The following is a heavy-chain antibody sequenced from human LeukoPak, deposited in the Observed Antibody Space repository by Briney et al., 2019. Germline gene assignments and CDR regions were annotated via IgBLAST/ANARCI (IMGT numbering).Heavy chain of an antibody. J-gene: IGHJ4*02. D-gene: IGHD2-2*01. CDR1: GGTFSSYA. CDR2: IFPIFDTE. V-gene: IGHV1-69*13. Sequence: SVKVSCKASGGTFSSYAISWVRQAPGQGREWMGVIFPIFDTENYAQKLQARVTITADESTSTAYMELSSLRSEDTAVYYCARYAREAEEGCSSTSCLPPYFDYWGQGTLVTVSS. CDR3: ARYAREAEEGCSSTSCLPPYFDY.